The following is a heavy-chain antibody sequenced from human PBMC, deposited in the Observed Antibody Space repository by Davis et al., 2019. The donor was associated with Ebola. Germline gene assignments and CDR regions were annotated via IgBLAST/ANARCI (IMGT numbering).Heavy chain of an antibody. CDR1: GFTFSDYY. Sequence: ESLKISCAASGFTFSDYYMSWIRQPPGKGLEWIGEINHSGSTNYNPSLKSRVTISVDTSKNQFSLKLSSVTAADTAVYYCARERPGAAAGNYYYYYGMDVWGQGTTVTVSS. V-gene: IGHV4-34*01. CDR3: ARERPGAAAGNYYYYYGMDV. D-gene: IGHD6-13*01. J-gene: IGHJ6*02. CDR2: INHSGST.